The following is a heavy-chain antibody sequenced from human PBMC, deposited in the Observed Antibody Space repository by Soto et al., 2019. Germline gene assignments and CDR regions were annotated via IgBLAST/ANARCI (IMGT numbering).Heavy chain of an antibody. CDR3: ARERVPLTTVTTPFDY. V-gene: IGHV1-2*02. Sequence: ASVKVSCKASGYTFTGYYMHWVRQAPGQGLEWMGWINPNSGGTNYAQKFQGRVTMTRDTSISTAYMELSRLRSDDTAVYYCARERVPLTTVTTPFDYWGQGTLVTVSS. CDR2: INPNSGGT. CDR1: GYTFTGYY. D-gene: IGHD4-17*01. J-gene: IGHJ4*02.